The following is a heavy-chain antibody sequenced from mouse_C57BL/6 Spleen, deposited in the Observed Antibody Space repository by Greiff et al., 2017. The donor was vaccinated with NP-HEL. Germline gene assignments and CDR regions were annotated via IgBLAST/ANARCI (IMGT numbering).Heavy chain of an antibody. CDR1: GYSITSGYY. J-gene: IGHJ2*01. D-gene: IGHD3-1*01. CDR2: ISYDGSN. V-gene: IGHV3-6*01. Sequence: VQLQQSGPGLVKPSQSLSLTCSVTGYSITSGYYWNWIRQFPGNKLEWMGYISYDGSNNYNPSLKNRISITRDTSKNQFFLKLNSVTTEDTATYYCARGGGLFFDYWGQGTTLTVSS. CDR3: ARGGGLFFDY.